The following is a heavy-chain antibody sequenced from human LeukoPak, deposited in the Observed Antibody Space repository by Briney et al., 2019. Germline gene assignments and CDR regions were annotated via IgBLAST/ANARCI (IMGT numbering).Heavy chain of an antibody. J-gene: IGHJ4*02. V-gene: IGHV3-48*03. Sequence: GGSLRLSCAASGFTFSSYEMNWVRQAPGKGLEWVSYISSSGSTIYYADSVKGRFTISRDNAKNSLYLQVDSLRDEDTAVYYCARNPSRVGIDYWGQGTLATVSS. CDR3: ARNPSRVGIDY. CDR1: GFTFSSYE. CDR2: ISSSGSTI. D-gene: IGHD1-26*01.